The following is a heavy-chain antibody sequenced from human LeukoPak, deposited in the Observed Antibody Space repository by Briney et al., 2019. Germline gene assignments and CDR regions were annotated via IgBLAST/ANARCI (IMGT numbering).Heavy chain of an antibody. Sequence: GGSLRLSCAASGFTFSSYAMSWVRQAPGKGLEWVSAISGGGGSTYYADSVKGRFTISGDNSRNTLYLQMNSLRAEDTAVYYCAKDLTSGGSLFDYWGQGTLVTVSS. D-gene: IGHD2-15*01. CDR3: AKDLTSGGSLFDY. J-gene: IGHJ4*02. V-gene: IGHV3-23*01. CDR2: ISGGGGST. CDR1: GFTFSSYA.